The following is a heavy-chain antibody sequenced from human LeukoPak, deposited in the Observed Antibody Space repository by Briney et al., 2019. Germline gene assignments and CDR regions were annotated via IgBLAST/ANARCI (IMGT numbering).Heavy chain of an antibody. J-gene: IGHJ4*02. CDR1: GFTFSSYW. CDR2: INSDGSST. V-gene: IGHV3-74*01. Sequence: PGGSLRLSCAASGFTFSSYWMHWVRQVPGKGLVWVSRINSDGSSTSYADSVKGRFTISRDNAKNTLYLQMNSLRAEDTAVYYCAKDLGYSYGRPPFDYWGQGTLVTVSS. D-gene: IGHD5-18*01. CDR3: AKDLGYSYGRPPFDY.